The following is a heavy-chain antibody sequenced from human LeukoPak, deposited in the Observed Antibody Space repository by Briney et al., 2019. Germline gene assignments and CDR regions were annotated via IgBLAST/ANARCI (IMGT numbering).Heavy chain of an antibody. Sequence: SVKVSCKASGGTFTSYAISWVRQAPGQGLEWMGGIIPIFGTANYAQKFQGRVTITADESTSTAYMELSSLRSEDTAVYYCARDHDSSGYYSEYYFDYWGQGTLVTVSS. J-gene: IGHJ4*02. CDR3: ARDHDSSGYYSEYYFDY. V-gene: IGHV1-69*01. CDR1: GGTFTSYA. D-gene: IGHD3-22*01. CDR2: IIPIFGTA.